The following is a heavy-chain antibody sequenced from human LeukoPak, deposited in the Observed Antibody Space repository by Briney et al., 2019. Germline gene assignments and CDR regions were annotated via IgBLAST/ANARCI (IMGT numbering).Heavy chain of an antibody. CDR3: ARDGYCSSTSCPWAYFDF. D-gene: IGHD2-2*01. Sequence: GPLRLSGAASGFTFSSYAMHWVRQAPGKGLKFFAVFSSNGGSTYYANSVKGRFTISIDNSKNTQYLQMGSLRAEDMAVYYCARDGYCSSTSCPWAYFDFWGQGTLVTVSS. CDR1: GFTFSSYA. V-gene: IGHV3-64*01. J-gene: IGHJ4*02. CDR2: FSSNGGST.